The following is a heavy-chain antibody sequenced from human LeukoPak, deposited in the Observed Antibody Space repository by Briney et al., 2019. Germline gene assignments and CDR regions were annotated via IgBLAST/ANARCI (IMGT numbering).Heavy chain of an antibody. CDR2: ISSSSSTI. CDR1: GFTFSSYS. Sequence: PGGSLRLSCAASGFTFSSYSMNWVRQAPGKGLEWVSYISSSSSTIYYADSVKGRFTISRDNAKNSLYLQMNSLRAEDTAVYYCARGYGYGYIYYFDYWGQGTLVTVSS. V-gene: IGHV3-48*01. CDR3: ARGYGYGYIYYFDY. D-gene: IGHD5-18*01. J-gene: IGHJ4*02.